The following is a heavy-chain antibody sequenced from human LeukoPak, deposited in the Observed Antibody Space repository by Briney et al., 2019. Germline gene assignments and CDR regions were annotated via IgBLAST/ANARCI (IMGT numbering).Heavy chain of an antibody. D-gene: IGHD2-2*01. V-gene: IGHV3-21*01. J-gene: IGHJ5*02. Sequence: PGGSLRLSCAASGFTVSSNEMSWVRQAPGKGLEWVSSISSSSSYIYYADSVKGRFTISRDNAKNSLYLQMNSLRAEDTAVYYCAGYCSSTSCHGWFDPWGQGTLVTVSS. CDR3: AGYCSSTSCHGWFDP. CDR2: ISSSSSYI. CDR1: GFTVSSNE.